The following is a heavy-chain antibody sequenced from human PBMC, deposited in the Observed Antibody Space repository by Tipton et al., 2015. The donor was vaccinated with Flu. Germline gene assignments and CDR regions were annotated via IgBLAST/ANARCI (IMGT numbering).Heavy chain of an antibody. J-gene: IGHJ4*02. Sequence: SLRLSCAASGFTFDDYAMHWVRQVPGKGLEWVSSISWDSDTINYAASVKGRFTISRDNRKKSLYLQMSSLRAEDTALYYCAKTSDSGYDYFDHWGQGTLVTVSS. CDR2: ISWDSDTI. CDR3: AKTSDSGYDYFDH. CDR1: GFTFDDYA. D-gene: IGHD5-12*01. V-gene: IGHV3-9*01.